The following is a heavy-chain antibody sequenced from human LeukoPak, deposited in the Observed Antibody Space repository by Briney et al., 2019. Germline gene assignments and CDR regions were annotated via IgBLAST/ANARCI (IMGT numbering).Heavy chain of an antibody. J-gene: IGHJ4*02. CDR3: ARDPDSGDY. D-gene: IGHD2-21*01. V-gene: IGHV3-48*01. Sequence: GGSLRLSCAASGFTFSSYSMNWVRQAPGKGLEWVSYISSSSSTIYYADSVKGRFTISRDNAKNSLYLQMNSLRAEDTAVYYCARDPDSGDYWGQGTLVTVSS. CDR2: ISSSSSTI. CDR1: GFTFSSYS.